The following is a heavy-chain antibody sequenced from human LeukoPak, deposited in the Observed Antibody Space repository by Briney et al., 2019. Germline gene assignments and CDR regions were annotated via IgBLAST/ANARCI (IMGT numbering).Heavy chain of an antibody. D-gene: IGHD2-2*02. CDR1: GFTFSSYA. CDR3: ARSIVVVPAAILSRREFDY. V-gene: IGHV3-30-3*01. J-gene: IGHJ4*02. CDR2: ISYDGSNK. Sequence: GGSLRLSCAASGFTFSSYAMHWVRQAPGKGLECVAVISYDGSNKYYADSVKGRFTISRDNSKNTLYLQMNSLRAEDTAVYYCARSIVVVPAAILSRREFDYWGQGTLVTVSS.